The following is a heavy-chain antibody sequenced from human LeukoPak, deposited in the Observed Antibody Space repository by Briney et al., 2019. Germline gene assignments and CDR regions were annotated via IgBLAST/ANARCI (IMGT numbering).Heavy chain of an antibody. CDR2: ISWNSGSI. CDR1: GFTFDDYA. Sequence: GRSLRLSCAASGFTFDDYAMHWVRQAPGKGLEWVSGISWNSGSIGYADSVKGRFTISRDNAKNSLFLQMNSLRAEDTALYYCAKDSTLDYDSSGYFSFDYWGQGTLVTVSS. D-gene: IGHD3-22*01. V-gene: IGHV3-9*01. CDR3: AKDSTLDYDSSGYFSFDY. J-gene: IGHJ4*02.